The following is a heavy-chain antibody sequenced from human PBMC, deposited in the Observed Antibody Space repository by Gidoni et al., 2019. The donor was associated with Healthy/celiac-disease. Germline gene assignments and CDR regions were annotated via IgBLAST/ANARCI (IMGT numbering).Heavy chain of an antibody. J-gene: IGHJ6*02. D-gene: IGHD5-12*01. Sequence: QVQLVQSGAEVKKPGASVKVSCTASGYTFTGYYMHWVRQAPGQGLEWMGWINPNSGGTNYAQKFQGRVTMTRDTSISTAYMELSRLRSDDTAVYYCAAPDIVAHAQYYYYGMDVWGQGTTVTVSS. V-gene: IGHV1-2*02. CDR1: GYTFTGYY. CDR2: INPNSGGT. CDR3: AAPDIVAHAQYYYYGMDV.